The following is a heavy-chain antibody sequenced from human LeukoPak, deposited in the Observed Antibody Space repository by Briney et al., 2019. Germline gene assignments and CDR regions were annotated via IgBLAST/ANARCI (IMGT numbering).Heavy chain of an antibody. CDR2: IEPSGST. CDR3: ARSISGRSGSRGGRYYFDF. J-gene: IGHJ4*02. D-gene: IGHD1-26*01. Sequence: GGSLRLSCEASGFTFSSDAMSWVRQAPGRGLEWVAAIEPSGSTYYADSVKGRFSISRDNSKDTLNLQMNSLRVDDTAIYYCARSISGRSGSRGGRYYFDFWGQGAPVTVSS. V-gene: IGHV3-23*05. CDR1: GFTFSSDA.